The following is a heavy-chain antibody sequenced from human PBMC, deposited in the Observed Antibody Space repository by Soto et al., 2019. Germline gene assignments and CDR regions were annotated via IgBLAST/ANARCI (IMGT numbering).Heavy chain of an antibody. J-gene: IGHJ4*02. V-gene: IGHV3-7*05. Sequence: PGGSLILSCAASGFTFSSYWMSWVRQAPGKGLEWVANIKQDGSEKYYVDSVKGRFTISRDNAKNSLYLQMNSLRAEDTAVYYCARDLYTAMANFDYWGQGTLVTVSS. CDR1: GFTFSSYW. D-gene: IGHD5-18*01. CDR2: IKQDGSEK. CDR3: ARDLYTAMANFDY.